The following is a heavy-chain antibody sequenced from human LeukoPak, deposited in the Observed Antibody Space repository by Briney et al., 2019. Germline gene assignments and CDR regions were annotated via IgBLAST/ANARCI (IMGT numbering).Heavy chain of an antibody. CDR3: ARQGAAGKYYYYYMDV. CDR1: GYSFTSYW. V-gene: IGHV5-51*01. Sequence: GESLQISCKGSGYSFTSYWIGWVRQMPGKGLEWMGIIYPDDSNTIYGPSFQGQVTISADKSINTAYLEWSSLKASNTAIYYCARQGAAGKYYYYYMDVWGKGTTVTVSS. CDR2: IYPDDSNT. J-gene: IGHJ6*03. D-gene: IGHD6-13*01.